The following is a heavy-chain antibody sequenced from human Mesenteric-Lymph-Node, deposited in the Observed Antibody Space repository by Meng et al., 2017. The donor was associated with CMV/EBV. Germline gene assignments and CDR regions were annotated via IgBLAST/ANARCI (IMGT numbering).Heavy chain of an antibody. CDR2: VNNAGTST. Sequence: GGSLRLSCAASGFTFSSFWMHWVRQAPGKGLMWVSRVNNAGTSTSYADSVRGRFTISRDNAKNTLYLQMNSLRAEDTAVYYCAKGIQQLVPDLFDYWGQGTLVTVSS. CDR1: GFTFSSFW. D-gene: IGHD6-13*01. J-gene: IGHJ4*02. CDR3: AKGIQQLVPDLFDY. V-gene: IGHV3-74*01.